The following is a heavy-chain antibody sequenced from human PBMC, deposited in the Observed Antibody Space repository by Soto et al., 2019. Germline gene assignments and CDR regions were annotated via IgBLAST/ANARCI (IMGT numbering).Heavy chain of an antibody. CDR3: ARDRIAGSKYYYGMDV. D-gene: IGHD6-13*01. V-gene: IGHV1-69*01. Sequence: QVQLVQSGAEVKKPGSSVRVSCKASGGTFSSYAISWVRQAPGQGLEWMGGFIPIFGTENYAQKFQGRVTITADESTSTAYMELSSLRSEDTAVYYCARDRIAGSKYYYGMDVWGQGTTDTVSS. CDR2: FIPIFGTE. J-gene: IGHJ6*02. CDR1: GGTFSSYA.